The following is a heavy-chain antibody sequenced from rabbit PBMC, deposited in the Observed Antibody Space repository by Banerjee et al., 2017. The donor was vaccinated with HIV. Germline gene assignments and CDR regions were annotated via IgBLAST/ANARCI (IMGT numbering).Heavy chain of an antibody. J-gene: IGHJ4*01. CDR3: AREGDMLVVPNL. Sequence: QQQLEESGGGLVKPGGTLTLTCKASGFDLSSYYYMCWVRQAPGKGLEWIACIYTSSAGTWYASWVNGRFTISRSTSLNTVDLRMTSLTAADTATYFCAREGDMLVVPNLWGPGTLVTVS. CDR2: IYTSSAGT. D-gene: IGHD1-1*01. V-gene: IGHV1S43*01. CDR1: GFDLSSYYY.